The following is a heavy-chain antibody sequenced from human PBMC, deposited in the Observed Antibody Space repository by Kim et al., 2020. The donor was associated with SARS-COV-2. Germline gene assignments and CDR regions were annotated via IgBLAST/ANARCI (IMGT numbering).Heavy chain of an antibody. CDR1: GGSISSYY. J-gene: IGHJ3*02. Sequence: SETLSLTCTVSGGSISSYYWRWIRQPPGKGLEWISYIYYSGSTIYNPSLKSRVTISVDTYKNQFSLKLSYVTAADTAVYYCARGTVPAAQNKGALDNWGQGTMVTVSS. V-gene: IGHV4-59*08. CDR2: IYYSGST. CDR3: ARGTVPAAQNKGALDN. D-gene: IGHD2-2*01.